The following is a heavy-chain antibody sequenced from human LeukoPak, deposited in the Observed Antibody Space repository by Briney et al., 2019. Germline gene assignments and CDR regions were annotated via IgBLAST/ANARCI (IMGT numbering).Heavy chain of an antibody. CDR3: AKAKGRGSPGRDYFDY. Sequence: PGGSLRLSCEASGFTFNNYVMTWVRQTPGKGLEWVSSISASAAMTYYADSVKGRFTISRDNSKNTLYLQMNSLRAEDTAVYYCAKAKGRGSPGRDYFDYWGQGTLVTVSS. D-gene: IGHD3-10*01. CDR1: GFTFNNYV. J-gene: IGHJ4*02. V-gene: IGHV3-23*01. CDR2: ISASAAMT.